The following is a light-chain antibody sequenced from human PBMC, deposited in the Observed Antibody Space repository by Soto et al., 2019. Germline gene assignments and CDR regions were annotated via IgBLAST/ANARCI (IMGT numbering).Light chain of an antibody. CDR1: QSVSGSY. J-gene: IGKJ5*01. V-gene: IGKV3-20*01. CDR2: GAS. Sequence: EIMLTQSPGTLSLYPGERATLSCRASQSVSGSYLAWYQQKPGQAPRRLIYGASSRATGIPDRFSGSGSGTDFTLTISRLEPEDFAVYYCQQYGSSPTFGEGTRLEIK. CDR3: QQYGSSPT.